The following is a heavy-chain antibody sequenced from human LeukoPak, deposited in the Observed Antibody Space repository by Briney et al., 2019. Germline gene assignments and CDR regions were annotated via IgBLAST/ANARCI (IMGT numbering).Heavy chain of an antibody. Sequence: KPSETLSLTCAVYGGSFSGYYWSWIRQPPGKGLEWIGEINHSGSTNYNPSLKSRVTISVDTSKNQFSLKLSSVTAADTAVYYCAIRGTTGVPLGFDPWGQGTLVTVSS. D-gene: IGHD1-1*01. CDR3: AIRGTTGVPLGFDP. CDR2: INHSGST. J-gene: IGHJ5*02. CDR1: GGSFSGYY. V-gene: IGHV4-34*01.